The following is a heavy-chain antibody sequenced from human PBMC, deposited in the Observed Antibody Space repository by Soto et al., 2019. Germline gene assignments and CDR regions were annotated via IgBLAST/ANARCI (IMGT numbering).Heavy chain of an antibody. Sequence: GGSLRLSCAASGFTFGSYAMSWFRLAPGKGLEWVSVAGPSGSSTFYADSVRGRFTISRDNVENTLYLQMNSLRVADTALYFCARTYYYDSTGYYRTFDYWGQGTLVTVSS. CDR3: ARTYYYDSTGYYRTFDY. V-gene: IGHV3-23*01. CDR2: AGPSGSST. CDR1: GFTFGSYA. D-gene: IGHD3-22*01. J-gene: IGHJ4*02.